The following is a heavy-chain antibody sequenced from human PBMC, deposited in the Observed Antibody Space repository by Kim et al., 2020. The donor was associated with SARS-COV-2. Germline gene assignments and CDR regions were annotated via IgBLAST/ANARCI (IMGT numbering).Heavy chain of an antibody. Sequence: ASVKVSCKASGYTFTSYYMHWVRQAPGQGLEWMGIINPSGGSTSYAQKFQGRVTMTRDTSTSTVYMELSSLRSEDTAVYYCAREDAEEEFNSGYFDYWGQGTLVTVSS. D-gene: IGHD3-10*01. CDR3: AREDAEEEFNSGYFDY. V-gene: IGHV1-46*01. J-gene: IGHJ4*02. CDR1: GYTFTSYY. CDR2: INPSGGST.